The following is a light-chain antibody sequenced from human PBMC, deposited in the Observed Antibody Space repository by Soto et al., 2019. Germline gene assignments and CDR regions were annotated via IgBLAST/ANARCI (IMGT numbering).Light chain of an antibody. CDR1: QSVSSSY. CDR2: GAS. Sequence: EIVLTQSPGTLSLSPGERATLSCRASQSVSSSYLAWYQQKPGQAPRLLIYGASSRATGIPDRFSGSGSGTDFTLTISRLEPEDFAVYYCQHYGSSPFTFGGGTKWIS. J-gene: IGKJ4*01. V-gene: IGKV3-20*01. CDR3: QHYGSSPFT.